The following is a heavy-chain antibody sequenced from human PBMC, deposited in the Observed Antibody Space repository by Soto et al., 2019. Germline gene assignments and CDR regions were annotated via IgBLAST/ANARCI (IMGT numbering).Heavy chain of an antibody. V-gene: IGHV4-31*03. CDR1: GGSISSGGYY. D-gene: IGHD3-22*01. J-gene: IGHJ4*02. CDR3: ARDREWGYDSSGRARCYFDY. Sequence: QVQLQESGPGLVKPSQTLSLTCTVSGGSISSGGYYWSWIRQHPGKGLEWIGYIYYSGSTYYNPSLKSRVTISVDTAKNQFSLKLSSVTAADTAVYYCARDREWGYDSSGRARCYFDYWGQGTLVTVSS. CDR2: IYYSGST.